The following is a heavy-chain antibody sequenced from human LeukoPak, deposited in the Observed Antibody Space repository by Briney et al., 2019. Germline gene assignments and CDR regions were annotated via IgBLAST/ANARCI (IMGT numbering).Heavy chain of an antibody. V-gene: IGHV5-10-1*01. CDR3: ARHAGGADY. D-gene: IGHD2-8*02. J-gene: IGHJ4*02. CDR2: IDPSDSYT. CDR1: GYSFTTYW. Sequence: GESLKISCKGSGYSFTTYWITWVRQMPGKGLEWMGTIDPSDSYTNYSPSFQGHVSISVDKSISTAYLQWSSLKASDTAMYYCARHAGGADYWGQGTLVTVSS.